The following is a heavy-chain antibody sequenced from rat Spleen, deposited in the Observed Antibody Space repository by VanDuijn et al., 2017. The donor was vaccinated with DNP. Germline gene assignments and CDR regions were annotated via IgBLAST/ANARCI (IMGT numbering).Heavy chain of an antibody. D-gene: IGHD1-7*01. Sequence: EVQLQESGPGLVKPSQSLSLTCSVTGYSITSNYWGWIRKFPGNKVDWIGHISYSGTTSYNPSLKSLISITRDTSKNQFFLQLNSVTTEDTATYYCAIQPMGMDYWGQGVMVTVSS. CDR3: AIQPMGMDY. CDR2: ISYSGTT. CDR1: GYSITSNY. V-gene: IGHV3-1*01. J-gene: IGHJ2*01.